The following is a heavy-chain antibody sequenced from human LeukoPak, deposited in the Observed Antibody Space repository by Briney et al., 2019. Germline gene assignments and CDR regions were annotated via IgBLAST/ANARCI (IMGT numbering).Heavy chain of an antibody. Sequence: ASVKVSCKASGGTFSSYAISWVRQAPGQGLEWMGRIIPILGIANYAQKFQGRVTITADKSTSTAYMELSSLRSEDTAVYYCAREGSKLYGSGRGARLDYWGQGTLVTVSS. D-gene: IGHD3-10*01. V-gene: IGHV1-69*04. CDR3: AREGSKLYGSGRGARLDY. J-gene: IGHJ4*02. CDR1: GGTFSSYA. CDR2: IIPILGIA.